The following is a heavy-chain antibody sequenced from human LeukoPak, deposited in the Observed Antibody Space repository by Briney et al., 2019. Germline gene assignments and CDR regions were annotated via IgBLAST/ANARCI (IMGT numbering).Heavy chain of an antibody. CDR1: GGSFSGNY. J-gene: IGHJ4*02. CDR2: INHSGST. CDR3: ARGSTTVPHYFDY. Sequence: SETLSLTCAVFGGSFSGNYWSYIRQPPGKGLEWIGEINHSGSTNYNPSLRSRVTILVDTSKNQFSLMLTSVTAADTAVYYCARGSTTVPHYFDYWGQGTLVTVSS. V-gene: IGHV4-34*01. D-gene: IGHD4-17*01.